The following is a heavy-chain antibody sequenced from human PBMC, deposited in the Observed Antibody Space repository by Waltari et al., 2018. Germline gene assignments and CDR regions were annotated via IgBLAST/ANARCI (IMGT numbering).Heavy chain of an antibody. CDR1: GFTFSRSA. CDR2: ISGRGGST. D-gene: IGHD1-26*01. V-gene: IGHV3-23*01. J-gene: IGHJ6*02. CDR3: AKELGFREHYYYGMDV. Sequence: EVQLLVSGGGLVQPGGSLRLSCAASGFTFSRSAMSWVRQAPGKGRGWVSAISGRGGSTYYAVAGKGRVSIPRDKSKNTLYRIMNSLRCEDTAGYYCAKELGFREHYYYGMDVWGQGTTVTVSS.